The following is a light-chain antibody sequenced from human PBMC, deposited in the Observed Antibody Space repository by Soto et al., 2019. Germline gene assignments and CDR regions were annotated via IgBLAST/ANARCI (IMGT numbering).Light chain of an antibody. CDR3: QQANRIPFT. Sequence: DIQMTQSPFSVSASVGDRVTITCRASQGVNNWLAWYQQKPGKAPELLIYAASTLQTGVTSRFSGSGSGTEFTLTISSLQPEDFATYYCQQANRIPFTFGQGTRLEIK. J-gene: IGKJ5*01. V-gene: IGKV1-12*01. CDR1: QGVNNW. CDR2: AAS.